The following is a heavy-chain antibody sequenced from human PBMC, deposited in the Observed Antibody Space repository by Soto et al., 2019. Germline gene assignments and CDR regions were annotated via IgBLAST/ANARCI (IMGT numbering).Heavy chain of an antibody. CDR3: AGRGTRDEYWFDP. Sequence: SETLSLTCAVYGGSFSGYYWSWIRQPPGKGLEWIGEINHSGSTDYNPSLRSRVTISVDTSKNQFSLKLSSVTAADTAVYYCAGRGTRDEYWFDPWGQGTLVTVSS. D-gene: IGHD1-1*01. CDR1: GGSFSGYY. CDR2: INHSGST. J-gene: IGHJ5*02. V-gene: IGHV4-34*01.